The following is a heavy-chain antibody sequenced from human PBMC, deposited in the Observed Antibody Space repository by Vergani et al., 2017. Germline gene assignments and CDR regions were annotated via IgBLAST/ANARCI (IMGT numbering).Heavy chain of an antibody. CDR3: ARGYYDFFYYMDV. J-gene: IGHJ6*03. V-gene: IGHV1-8*02. CDR1: GYTFNTYD. D-gene: IGHD3-3*01. Sequence: QVQLVQSGAEVKKPGASVKVSCKASGYTFNTYDINWVRQAPGQGLEWMGWMNPNSGNTGYAQKFQGRVTMTRDTSITTAYMELNSLRSEDTAVYYCARGYYDFFYYMDVWGKGTTVTVSS. CDR2: MNPNSGNT.